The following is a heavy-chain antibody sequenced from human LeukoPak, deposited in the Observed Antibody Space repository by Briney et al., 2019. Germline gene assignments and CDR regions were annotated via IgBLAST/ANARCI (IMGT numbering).Heavy chain of an antibody. J-gene: IGHJ4*02. CDR2: IRGNEDSV. D-gene: IGHD3-22*01. V-gene: IGHV3-9*01. CDR1: GFTFETYA. Sequence: PGGSLTLSCAASGFTFETYAMHWVRHTPGNGLEWVSGIRGNEDSVAYADSVKGRFTTSRDNAKNSLCLQMNSLTPEDTAFYYCGKDATAYYYYPYFYSWGQGTLVTVSS. CDR3: GKDATAYYYYPYFYS.